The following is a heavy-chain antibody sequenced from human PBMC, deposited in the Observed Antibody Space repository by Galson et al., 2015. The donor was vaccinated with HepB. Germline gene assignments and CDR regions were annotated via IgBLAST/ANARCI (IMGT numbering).Heavy chain of an antibody. V-gene: IGHV3-21*04. J-gene: IGHJ3*02. D-gene: IGHD3-10*01. CDR2: ITSSSSDI. Sequence: SLRLSCAASGFTFSVYSMNWVRQAPGKGLEWVSSITSSSSDIYYADSLKGRFIISRDNAKNSLFLQMNNLRAEDTAVYYCARSMGVIIVDAFDIWGQGTMVTVSS. CDR1: GFTFSVYS. CDR3: ARSMGVIIVDAFDI.